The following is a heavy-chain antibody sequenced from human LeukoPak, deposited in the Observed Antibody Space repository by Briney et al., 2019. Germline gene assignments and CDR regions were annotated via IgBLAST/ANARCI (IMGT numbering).Heavy chain of an antibody. D-gene: IGHD3-10*01. J-gene: IGHJ6*03. CDR2: INPNSGGT. CDR1: GYTFTGYY. CDR3: AKEPYDSGSFRTDYYYMDV. V-gene: IGHV1-2*02. Sequence: ASVKVSCKTSGYTFTGYYMHWVRQAPGQGLEWMGWINPNSGGTNYAQKFQGRVTVTRDTSISTAYMELSRLRSDDTAVYYCAKEPYDSGSFRTDYYYMDVWGKGTTVTVSS.